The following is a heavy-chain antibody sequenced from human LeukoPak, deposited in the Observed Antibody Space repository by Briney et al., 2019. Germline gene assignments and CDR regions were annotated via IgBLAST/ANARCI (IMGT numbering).Heavy chain of an antibody. Sequence: ASVKVSCKASGYTFTSYGISWVRQAPGQGLEWMGWISAYNGNTNYAQKLQGRVTMTTDTSTSTAYMELRSLRSDDTAVYYCARDRRLAVAGMGQPGYLAWWGQGTLVTVSS. D-gene: IGHD6-19*01. CDR1: GYTFTSYG. CDR2: ISAYNGNT. J-gene: IGHJ4*02. V-gene: IGHV1-18*01. CDR3: ARDRRLAVAGMGQPGYLAW.